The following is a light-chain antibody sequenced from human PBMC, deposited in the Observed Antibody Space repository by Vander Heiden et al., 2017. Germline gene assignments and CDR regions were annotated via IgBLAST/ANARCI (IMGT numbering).Light chain of an antibody. Sequence: QSVLTQPPSASGTHGQRVTISCSGSSSNIGSNTVNWYQQLPGTAPKLPIYSNNQRPSGVPDRFSGSKSGTSASLAISGLQSEDEADYYCAAWDDSLNGPVFGGGTKLTVL. CDR1: SSNIGSNT. J-gene: IGLJ2*01. CDR3: AAWDDSLNGPV. V-gene: IGLV1-44*01. CDR2: SNN.